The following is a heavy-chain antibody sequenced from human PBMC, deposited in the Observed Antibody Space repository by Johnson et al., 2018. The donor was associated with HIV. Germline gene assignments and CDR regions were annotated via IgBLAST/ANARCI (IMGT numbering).Heavy chain of an antibody. D-gene: IGHD3-22*01. J-gene: IGHJ3*02. CDR3: ARSRRRDITMIGVVARRGSDDAFDI. CDR1: GFTFSSYA. Sequence: VQLVESGGGLVQPGGSLRLSCAASGFTFSSYAMSWVRQAPGKGLEWVSAISGSGGSTYYADSVKGRFAISRDNSKNSLYLQMNSLRAEDTALYYCARSRRRDITMIGVVARRGSDDAFDIWGQGTMVTVSS. CDR2: ISGSGGST. V-gene: IGHV3-23*04.